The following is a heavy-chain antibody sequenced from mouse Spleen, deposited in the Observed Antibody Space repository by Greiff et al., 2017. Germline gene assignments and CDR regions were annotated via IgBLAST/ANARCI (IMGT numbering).Heavy chain of an antibody. CDR1: GFNIKDYY. CDR2: IDPENGNT. J-gene: IGHJ2*01. V-gene: IGHV14-1*02. D-gene: IGHD1-1*01. Sequence: EVQLQQSGAELVRPGALVKLSCKASGFNIKDYYMHWVKQRPEQGLEWIGWIDPENGNTIYDPKFQGKASITADTSSNTAYLQLSSLTSEDTAVYYCARGSTVVEDYWGQGTTLTVSS. CDR3: ARGSTVVEDY.